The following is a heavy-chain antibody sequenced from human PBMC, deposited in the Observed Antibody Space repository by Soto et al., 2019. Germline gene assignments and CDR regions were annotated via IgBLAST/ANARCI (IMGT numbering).Heavy chain of an antibody. V-gene: IGHV1-46*03. CDR2: INPSGGST. CDR3: ARSHVAATGYFDY. J-gene: IGHJ4*02. CDR1: GYTFTSYY. D-gene: IGHD2-15*01. Sequence: QVQLVQSGAEVKKPGASVKVSCKASGYTFTSYYMHWVRQAPGQGLEWMGIINPSGGSTSYAQKFQGRVTMTRDTSPSTVYMELSSLRSEDTAGYYCARSHVAATGYFDYWGQGTLVTVSS.